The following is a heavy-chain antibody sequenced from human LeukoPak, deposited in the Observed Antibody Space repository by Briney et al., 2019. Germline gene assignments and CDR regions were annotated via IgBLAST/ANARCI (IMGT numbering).Heavy chain of an antibody. J-gene: IGHJ3*02. CDR1: GYTFTGYY. CDR3: ARDLEWLYPGGAFDI. Sequence: ASVKVSCKASGYTFTGYYMHWVRQAPGQGLEWMGWINPNSGGTNYAQKFQGRVTMTRDTSISTAYMELSRLRSGDTAMYYCARDLEWLYPGGAFDIWGQGTMVTVSS. V-gene: IGHV1-2*02. D-gene: IGHD3-3*01. CDR2: INPNSGGT.